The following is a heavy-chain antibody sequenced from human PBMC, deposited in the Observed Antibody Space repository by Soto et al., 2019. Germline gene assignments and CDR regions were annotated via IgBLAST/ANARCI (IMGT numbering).Heavy chain of an antibody. CDR3: VKEGYMRIDWYGQFDY. D-gene: IGHD3-9*01. J-gene: IGHJ4*02. CDR2: ISSYGADR. Sequence: EVQLVESGGTLVQPGGSLRLSCSASGFTFNSYAMHWVRQAPGKGLEFVSAISSYGADRYYADSVKGRFAISRDNSKNTLYLQMSSLRAEDTALYYCVKEGYMRIDWYGQFDYWGQGALVTVSS. V-gene: IGHV3-64D*06. CDR1: GFTFNSYA.